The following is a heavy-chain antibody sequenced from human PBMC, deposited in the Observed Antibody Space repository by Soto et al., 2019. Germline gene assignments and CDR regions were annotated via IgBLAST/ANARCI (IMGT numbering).Heavy chain of an antibody. V-gene: IGHV4-59*01. CDR3: ARVGEQAGESIYYYYYGMEV. Sequence: PSETLSLTCTVSGGSISNYYWSWIRLPPGKGLEWIGHIYYSGSTKYNPSLKSRGTISVDTSKNQFSLKLSSVTAADTAVYYCARVGEQAGESIYYYYYGMEVWGQGTT. D-gene: IGHD6-19*01. J-gene: IGHJ6*02. CDR1: GGSISNYY. CDR2: IYYSGST.